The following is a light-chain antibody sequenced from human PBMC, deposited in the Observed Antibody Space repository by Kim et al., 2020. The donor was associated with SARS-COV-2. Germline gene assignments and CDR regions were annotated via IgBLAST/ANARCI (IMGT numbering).Light chain of an antibody. Sequence: SVGDRVTIPCRASQSISSWLAWYQQKPGKAPKLLIYKAYNLESGVPSRFSGSGSGTDFTLTISSLQPDDFATYYCQQYNSYSAITFGQGARLEIK. CDR2: KAY. CDR3: QQYNSYSAIT. J-gene: IGKJ5*01. V-gene: IGKV1-5*03. CDR1: QSISSW.